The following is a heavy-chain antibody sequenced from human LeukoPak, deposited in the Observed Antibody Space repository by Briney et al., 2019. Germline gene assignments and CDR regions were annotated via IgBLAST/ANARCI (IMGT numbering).Heavy chain of an antibody. J-gene: IGHJ4*02. CDR1: GGTFSSYA. D-gene: IGHD4-11*01. Sequence: GSSVKVSCKASGGTFSSYAISWVRQAPGQGLEWMGWINPNSGGANYAQKFQGRVTMTRDTSISTAYMELSRLRSDDTAVYYCARGGTTVTTTIDYWGQGTLVTVSS. CDR2: INPNSGGA. CDR3: ARGGTTVTTTIDY. V-gene: IGHV1-2*02.